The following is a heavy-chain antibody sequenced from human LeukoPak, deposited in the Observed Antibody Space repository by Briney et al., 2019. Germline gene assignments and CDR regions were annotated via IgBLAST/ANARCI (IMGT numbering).Heavy chain of an antibody. CDR2: ISDDNGST. J-gene: IGHJ4*02. V-gene: IGHV1-18*01. CDR1: GYTFSSYG. D-gene: IGHD2-2*01. Sequence: ASVKVSCKASGYTFSSYGISWVRQAPGQGLEWMGWISDDNGSTNYAQKLQGRVTMTTDTSTNTAYMELRSLRSDDSAIYYCAREDTRRGSRGYFDYWGQGTLVTVSS. CDR3: AREDTRRGSRGYFDY.